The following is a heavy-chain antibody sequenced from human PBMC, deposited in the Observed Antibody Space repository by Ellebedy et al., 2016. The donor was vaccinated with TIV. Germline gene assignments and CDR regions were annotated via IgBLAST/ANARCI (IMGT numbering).Heavy chain of an antibody. D-gene: IGHD3-3*01. CDR3: ARGTYYDFWSGRGAFDY. V-gene: IGHV4-34*01. CDR1: GGSTSSYY. CDR2: INHSGST. Sequence: SETLSLTXTVSGGSTSSYYWSWLRQPPGKGLEWIGEINHSGSTNYNPSLKSRVTISVDTSKNQFSLKLSSVTAADTAVYYCARGTYYDFWSGRGAFDYWGQGTLVTVSS. J-gene: IGHJ4*02.